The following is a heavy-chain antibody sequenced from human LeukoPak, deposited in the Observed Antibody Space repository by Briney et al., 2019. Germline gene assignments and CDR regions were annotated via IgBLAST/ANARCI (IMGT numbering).Heavy chain of an antibody. D-gene: IGHD2-2*01. V-gene: IGHV1-2*02. Sequence: GASVKVSCKASGYTFTGYYMHWVQQAPGQGLEWMGWINPNSGGTNYAQKFQGRVTMTRDTSISTAYMELSRLRSDDTAVYYCAIVSSTSYSGPHSANWFDPWGQGTLVTVSS. CDR3: AIVSSTSYSGPHSANWFDP. J-gene: IGHJ5*02. CDR2: INPNSGGT. CDR1: GYTFTGYY.